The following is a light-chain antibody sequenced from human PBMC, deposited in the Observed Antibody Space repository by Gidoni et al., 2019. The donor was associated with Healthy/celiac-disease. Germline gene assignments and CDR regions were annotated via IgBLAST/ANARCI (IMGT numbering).Light chain of an antibody. CDR2: DAS. J-gene: IGKJ4*01. V-gene: IGKV3-11*01. Sequence: DIVLTQSPATLSLSPGERATLSCRASQSVSSYLAWSQQKPGQAPRLLIYDASTRSTGIPARFSGSGSGTDFTLTISSLEPEDFALYYCQQRSNWPLTFGGGTKVEI. CDR3: QQRSNWPLT. CDR1: QSVSSY.